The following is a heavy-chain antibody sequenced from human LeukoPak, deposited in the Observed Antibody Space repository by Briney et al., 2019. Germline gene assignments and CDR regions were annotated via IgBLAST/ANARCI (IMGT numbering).Heavy chain of an antibody. CDR1: GFTFSSYG. Sequence: GGSLRLSCAASGFTFSSYGMHWVRQAPGKGLEWVAVISYDGSNKYYADSVKGRFTISRDNSKNTLYLQMNSLRAEDTAVYYCAKFLEDYDSSGRSDYWGQGTLVTVSS. D-gene: IGHD3-22*01. J-gene: IGHJ4*02. V-gene: IGHV3-30*18. CDR3: AKFLEDYDSSGRSDY. CDR2: ISYDGSNK.